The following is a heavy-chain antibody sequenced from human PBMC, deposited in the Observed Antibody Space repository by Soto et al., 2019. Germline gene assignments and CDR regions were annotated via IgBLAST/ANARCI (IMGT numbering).Heavy chain of an antibody. D-gene: IGHD6-19*01. CDR3: ARGTRGGWLESFDY. J-gene: IGHJ4*02. V-gene: IGHV1-69*01. CDR2: IIPIFGTA. Sequence: QVQLVQSGAEVKKPGSSVKVSCKASGGTFSSYAISWVRQVPGQGLEWMGGIIPIFGTANYAQKFQGRVTITADESTSTAYMELSSLRSEDTAVYYCARGTRGGWLESFDYWGQGTLVTVSS. CDR1: GGTFSSYA.